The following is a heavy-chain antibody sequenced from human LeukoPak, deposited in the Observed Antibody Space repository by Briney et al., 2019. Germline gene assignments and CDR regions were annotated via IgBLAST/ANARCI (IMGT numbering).Heavy chain of an antibody. D-gene: IGHD4-11*01. Sequence: PAKTLTLSCVASQFNFSHYGMHWVRQAPGKGLEWVAVIWNDGSNQYYADSVKGRFTISRDNSQNTVYLQMNSLRAEDTAVYYCAKDAQRGFDYSDSLEYWGQRTLVFVSS. CDR1: QFNFSHYG. CDR2: IWNDGSNQ. J-gene: IGHJ4*02. CDR3: AKDAQRGFDYSDSLEY. V-gene: IGHV3-33*06.